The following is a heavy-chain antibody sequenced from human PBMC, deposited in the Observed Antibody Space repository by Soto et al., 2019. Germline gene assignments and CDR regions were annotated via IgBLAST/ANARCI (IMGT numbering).Heavy chain of an antibody. D-gene: IGHD3-10*01. Sequence: PSETLSLTCTVSGGSISSYYLSWIRQPPGNGLEWIGYIYYTGSTNYNPSLKSRVTISVDTSKNYFSLKMSSVTAADTAVYYCARLYGSGTYYFDYWGQGTLVTVSS. J-gene: IGHJ4*02. CDR3: ARLYGSGTYYFDY. CDR1: GGSISSYY. CDR2: IYYTGST. V-gene: IGHV4-59*08.